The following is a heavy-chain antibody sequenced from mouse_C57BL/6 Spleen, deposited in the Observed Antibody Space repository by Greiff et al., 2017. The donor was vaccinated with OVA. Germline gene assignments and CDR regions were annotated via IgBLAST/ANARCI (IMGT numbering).Heavy chain of an antibody. V-gene: IGHV1-74*01. CDR3: ARAMDY. CDR2: LHPSDSDT. J-gene: IGHJ4*01. Sequence: QVQLQQPGAELVKPGASVTVSCKASGYTFTSYWMHWVKQRPGPGLEWIGRLHPSDSDTTSNQKFKGKATLTVDKSSSTAYMQLSSLTSEDSAVYYCARAMDYWGQGTSVTGSS. CDR1: GYTFTSYW.